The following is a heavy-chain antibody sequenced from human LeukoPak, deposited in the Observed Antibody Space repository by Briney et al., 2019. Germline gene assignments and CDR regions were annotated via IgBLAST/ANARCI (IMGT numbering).Heavy chain of an antibody. D-gene: IGHD5-24*01. Sequence: SVKVSCKASGGTFSSYAISWVRQAPGQGLEWMGGIIPIFGTANYAQKFQGRVTITRDTSASTAYMELSSLRSEDTAVYYCARDGYKNEGYFDYWGQGTLVTVSS. CDR2: IIPIFGTA. CDR3: ARDGYKNEGYFDY. J-gene: IGHJ4*02. CDR1: GGTFSSYA. V-gene: IGHV1-69*05.